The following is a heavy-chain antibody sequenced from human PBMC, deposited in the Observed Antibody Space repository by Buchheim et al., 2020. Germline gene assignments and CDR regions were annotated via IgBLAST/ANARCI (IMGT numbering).Heavy chain of an antibody. V-gene: IGHV3-30-3*01. CDR2: ISYDGSNK. CDR3: ARRGYCTNGVCYPSYYYGMDV. CDR1: GFTFSSYA. D-gene: IGHD2-8*01. J-gene: IGHJ6*02. Sequence: QVQLVESGGGVVQPGRSLRLSCAASGFTFSSYAMHWVRQAPGKGLEWVAVISYDGSNKYYADSVKGRFTISRDNSKNTLYLQMNSLRAEDTAVYYCARRGYCTNGVCYPSYYYGMDVWGQGTT.